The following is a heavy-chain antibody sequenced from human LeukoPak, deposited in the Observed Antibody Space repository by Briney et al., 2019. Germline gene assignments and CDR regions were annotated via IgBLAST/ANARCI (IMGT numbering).Heavy chain of an antibody. CDR3: ARVTTVVTRGFGGINY. Sequence: ASVKVSCKASGYTFTSYGINWVRQAPGQGLEWMGWINPNSGGTNHAQKFQGRVTMTRDTSISTAYMELSRLRSDDTAVYYCARVTTVVTRGFGGINYWGQGTLVTVSS. V-gene: IGHV1-2*02. J-gene: IGHJ4*02. CDR1: GYTFTSYG. D-gene: IGHD4-23*01. CDR2: INPNSGGT.